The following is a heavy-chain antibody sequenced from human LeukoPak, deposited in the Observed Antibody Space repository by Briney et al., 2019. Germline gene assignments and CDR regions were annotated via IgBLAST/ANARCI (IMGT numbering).Heavy chain of an antibody. CDR1: GGSFSGYY. Sequence: PSETLSLTCAVYGGSFSGYYWSWIRQPPGKGLEWIGEINHSGSTNYNPSLKSRVTISVDTSKNQFSLKLSSVTAADTAVYYCARARLFGYHYYYMDVWGKGTTVTVSS. D-gene: IGHD4/OR15-4a*01. J-gene: IGHJ6*03. CDR3: ARARLFGYHYYYMDV. V-gene: IGHV4-34*01. CDR2: INHSGST.